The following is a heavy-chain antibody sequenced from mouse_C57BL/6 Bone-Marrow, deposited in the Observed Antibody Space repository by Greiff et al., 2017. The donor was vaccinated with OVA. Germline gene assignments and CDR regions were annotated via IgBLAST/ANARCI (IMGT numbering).Heavy chain of an antibody. V-gene: IGHV10-3*01. J-gene: IGHJ3*01. CDR3: VRALRDSSGVN. D-gene: IGHD3-2*02. Sequence: EVQLVESGGGLVQPKGSLKLSCAASGFTFNTYAMHWVRQAPGKGLEWVARIRSKSSNYATYYAVSVKDRFTISREDSQSRLYRQMNNLKTEDTARKYCVRALRDSSGVNWGQGTLVTVSA. CDR1: GFTFNTYA. CDR2: IRSKSSNYAT.